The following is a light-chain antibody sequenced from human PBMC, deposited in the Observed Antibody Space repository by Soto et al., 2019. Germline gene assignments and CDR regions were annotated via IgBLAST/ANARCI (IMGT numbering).Light chain of an antibody. Sequence: EIVVTQSPVTLSLSPGDRATLSCRASQSLSNTYISWYQQKPGQAPRLLIYGASTRATGIPARFSGSGSGTDFTLTISSLQPEDFALYYCHQDFDLPLTFGGGTKVEIK. CDR2: GAS. CDR1: QSLSNTY. J-gene: IGKJ4*01. V-gene: IGKV3D-7*01. CDR3: HQDFDLPLT.